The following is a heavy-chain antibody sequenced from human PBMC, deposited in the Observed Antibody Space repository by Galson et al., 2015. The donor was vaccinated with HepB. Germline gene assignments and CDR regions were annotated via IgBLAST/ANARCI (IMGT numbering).Heavy chain of an antibody. Sequence: SLRLSCAASGFTFTRCWMSWVRQAPGKGLEWVGFIRSKAYGGTTEYAASVKGRFTISRDDSKSIAYLQMNSLKTEDTAVYYCTRDPVYSSSWYAPRFDCWGQGTLVTVSS. V-gene: IGHV3-49*04. J-gene: IGHJ4*02. CDR2: IRSKAYGGTT. CDR1: GFTFTRCW. D-gene: IGHD6-13*01. CDR3: TRDPVYSSSWYAPRFDC.